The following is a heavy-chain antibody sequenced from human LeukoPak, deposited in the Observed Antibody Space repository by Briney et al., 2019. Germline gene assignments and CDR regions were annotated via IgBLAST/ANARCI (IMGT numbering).Heavy chain of an antibody. CDR1: GGTFSSYA. Sequence: SVKVSCKAYGGTFSSYAISWVRQAPGQGLEWMGRIIPIFGTANYAQKFQGRVTISTDESTSTAYMELSSLRSEDTAVYYCARDGPLGYCSGGSCYSGYWGQGTLVTVSS. CDR2: IIPIFGTA. V-gene: IGHV1-69*05. D-gene: IGHD2-15*01. J-gene: IGHJ4*02. CDR3: ARDGPLGYCSGGSCYSGY.